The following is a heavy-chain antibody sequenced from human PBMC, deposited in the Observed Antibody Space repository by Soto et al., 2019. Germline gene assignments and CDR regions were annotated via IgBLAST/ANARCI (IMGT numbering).Heavy chain of an antibody. CDR2: IRSKAYGGTT. Sequence: GGSLRLSCTASGFTFGDYPMSWFRQAPGKGLEWVGFIRSKAYGGTTEYAASVEGRFTISRDDSKSIAYLHMNSLKIEDTAVYYCTRVGKVVAAFFYYYMDVWGKGTTVTVSS. CDR1: GFTFGDYP. CDR3: TRVGKVVAAFFYYYMDV. V-gene: IGHV3-49*03. D-gene: IGHD2-15*01. J-gene: IGHJ6*03.